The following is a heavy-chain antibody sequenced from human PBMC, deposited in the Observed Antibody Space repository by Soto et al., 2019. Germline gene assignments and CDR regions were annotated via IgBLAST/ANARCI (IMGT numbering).Heavy chain of an antibody. CDR3: ARADIVVVVAATPIRTFDL. J-gene: IGHJ5*02. D-gene: IGHD2-15*01. CDR1: GGSISSGDYY. CDR2: IHYSGST. V-gene: IGHV4-30-4*01. Sequence: SETLSLTCTVSGGSISSGDYYWSWIRQPPGKGLEWIGYIHYSGSTYYNPSLKSRVTISVDTSKNQFSLKLSSVTAADTAVYYCARADIVVVVAATPIRTFDLWGQGTLVTVSS.